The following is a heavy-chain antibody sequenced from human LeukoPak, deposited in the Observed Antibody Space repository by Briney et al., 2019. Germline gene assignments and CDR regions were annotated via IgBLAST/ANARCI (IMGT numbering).Heavy chain of an antibody. CDR2: ISGSGGST. CDR3: PKDRAQYSITGGAFGMDV. CDR1: RFTFSSYA. D-gene: IGHD6-13*01. J-gene: IGHJ6*02. V-gene: IGHV3-23*01. Sequence: GGSLRLSCAASRFTFSSYAMSWVRQAPGKGLQWVSAISGSGGSTYYADSVKGRFTISRDNSKNTLYLQMNSLRAEDTALYYCPKDRAQYSITGGAFGMDVWGQGTTVTVSS.